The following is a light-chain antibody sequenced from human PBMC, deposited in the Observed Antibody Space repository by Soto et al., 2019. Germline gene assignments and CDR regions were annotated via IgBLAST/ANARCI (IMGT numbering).Light chain of an antibody. CDR2: GAS. Sequence: EIVWTQSPGTLSLSPGERATLSCRASQSVSTYYLAWYQQKPGQAPRLLIYGASSRATGIPDRFSGTGSGTDFTLNISRLEPEDFAVYYCQEYGTSRTFGQGTKVEIK. CDR1: QSVSTYY. J-gene: IGKJ1*01. V-gene: IGKV3-20*01. CDR3: QEYGTSRT.